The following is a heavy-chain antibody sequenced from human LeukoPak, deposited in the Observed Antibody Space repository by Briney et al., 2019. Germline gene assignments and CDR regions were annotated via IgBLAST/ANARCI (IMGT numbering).Heavy chain of an antibody. J-gene: IGHJ4*02. V-gene: IGHV3-7*01. Sequence: GGSLRLSCAASGFTFSSYWISWVRQAPGKGLEWVANIKQDGSEKYYVDSVKGRFTISRDNAKNSLYLQMNSLRAEDTAVYYCARVRDYDFWSGHSGLVDYWGQGTLVTVSS. CDR2: IKQDGSEK. D-gene: IGHD3-3*01. CDR3: ARVRDYDFWSGHSGLVDY. CDR1: GFTFSSYW.